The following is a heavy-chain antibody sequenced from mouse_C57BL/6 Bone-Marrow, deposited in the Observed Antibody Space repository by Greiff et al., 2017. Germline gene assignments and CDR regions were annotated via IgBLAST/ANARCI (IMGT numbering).Heavy chain of an antibody. V-gene: IGHV1-18*01. J-gene: IGHJ1*03. Sequence: VQLQQSGPELVKPGASVKIPCKASGYTFTDYNMDWVKQSHGKSLEWIGDINPNNGGTIYNQKFKGKATLTVDKSSSTAYMELRSLTSEDTAVYYWARPNYYGGLYWYFDVWGTGTTVTVSS. D-gene: IGHD1-1*02. CDR3: ARPNYYGGLYWYFDV. CDR1: GYTFTDYN. CDR2: INPNNGGT.